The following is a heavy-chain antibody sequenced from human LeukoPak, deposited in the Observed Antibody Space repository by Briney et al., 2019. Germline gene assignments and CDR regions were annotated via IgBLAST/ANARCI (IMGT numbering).Heavy chain of an antibody. CDR2: ISSSSSHI. D-gene: IGHD6-13*01. Sequence: GGSLRLSCAASGFTFSTYSMNWVRQAPGKGLECVSSISSSSSHIYYADSVKGRFTISRDNAKNSLYLQMNSLRAEDTAVYFCARDQGYSRIWGQGTLVTVSS. J-gene: IGHJ3*02. V-gene: IGHV3-21*06. CDR1: GFTFSTYS. CDR3: ARDQGYSRI.